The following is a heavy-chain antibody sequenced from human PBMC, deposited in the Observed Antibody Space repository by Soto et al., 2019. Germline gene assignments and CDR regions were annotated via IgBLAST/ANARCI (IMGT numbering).Heavy chain of an antibody. V-gene: IGHV3-48*03. D-gene: IGHD3-22*01. J-gene: IGHJ4*02. CDR1: GFTFSSYE. CDR3: TRDQYYDDSSGCFDY. Sequence: PGGSLRLSCAACGFTFSSYEINWVRQAPWKGLEWVSYISSSGSTIYYADSVKGRFTISRDNAKNSLYLQMNSLRAEDTAVYYCTRDQYYDDSSGCFDYWGQRTLVAISS. CDR2: ISSSGSTI.